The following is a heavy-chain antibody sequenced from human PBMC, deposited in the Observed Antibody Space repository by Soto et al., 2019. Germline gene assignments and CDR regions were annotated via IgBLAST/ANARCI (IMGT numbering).Heavy chain of an antibody. V-gene: IGHV4-59*01. CDR1: GGSISSYY. Sequence: QVQLQESGPGLVKTSETLSLTCTVSGGSISSYYWSWIRQPPGKGLEWIGYIYYSGSTNYNPSLTSRVTISVATSKNQFSLKLSYVTAADTAVYYCARVWAYYFEYWGQGTLVTVSS. CDR2: IYYSGST. J-gene: IGHJ4*02. CDR3: ARVWAYYFEY. D-gene: IGHD1-26*01.